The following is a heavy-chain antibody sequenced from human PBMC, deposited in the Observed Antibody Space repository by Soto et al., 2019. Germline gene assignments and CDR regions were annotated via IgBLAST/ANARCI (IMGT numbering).Heavy chain of an antibody. Sequence: GGSLRLSCAASGFTFNSYWMSWVRQAPGKGPEWVANIRQDGGEKHYVDSVRGRFTISRDNVKNSLYLQMNSLRAEDTAVYYCARGQRYCSSTNCYGYWFDPWGQGTMVTVSS. CDR3: ARGQRYCSSTNCYGYWFDP. J-gene: IGHJ5*02. D-gene: IGHD2-2*01. CDR1: GFTFNSYW. V-gene: IGHV3-7*01. CDR2: IRQDGGEK.